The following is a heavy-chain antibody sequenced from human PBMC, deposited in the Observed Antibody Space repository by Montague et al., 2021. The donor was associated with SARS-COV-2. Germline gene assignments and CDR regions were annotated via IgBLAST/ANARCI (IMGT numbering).Heavy chain of an antibody. Sequence: PALVKPTQTLTLTCTVSGFSLNNRLGATWIRQPPGKALEWLAPIFLNGEQSVTTSLKTRVTVSRDTSKNQVVLSMTNVDPADTATYYCARIRSDPPLLYLGVWDYYFDFWGQGILVSVSS. CDR2: IFLNGEQ. V-gene: IGHV2-26*01. D-gene: IGHD3-16*02. J-gene: IGHJ4*02. CDR1: GFSLNNRLG. CDR3: ARIRSDPPLLYLGVWDYYFDF.